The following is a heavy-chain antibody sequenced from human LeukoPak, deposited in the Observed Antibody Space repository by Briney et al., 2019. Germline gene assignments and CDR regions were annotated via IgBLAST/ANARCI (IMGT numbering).Heavy chain of an antibody. Sequence: ASVKVSRKASGYTFTNYYMHWVRQAPGHGLEWIGIINPSGGGTTYAQKFQGRVTMTRDMSTSTVYMDLNSLRSEDTALYYCASGDSSGYYSTPLPPSLDYWGQGTLVTVSS. CDR3: ASGDSSGYYSTPLPPSLDY. J-gene: IGHJ4*02. CDR1: GYTFTNYY. D-gene: IGHD3-22*01. CDR2: INPSGGGT. V-gene: IGHV1-46*01.